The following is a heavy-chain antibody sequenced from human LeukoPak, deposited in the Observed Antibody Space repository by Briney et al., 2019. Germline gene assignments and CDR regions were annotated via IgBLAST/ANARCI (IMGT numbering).Heavy chain of an antibody. J-gene: IGHJ4*02. CDR2: IIPAFGVV. V-gene: IGHV1-69*05. Sequence: SVKVSCKASGGTFSDYAISWVRQAPGQGLEWMGRIIPAFGVVDYAQRFQGRVTITTDESTSTAYMDLASLRSEDTAVYYCARNAYEFDYWGQGTLVTVSS. D-gene: IGHD5-12*01. CDR1: GGTFSDYA. CDR3: ARNAYEFDY.